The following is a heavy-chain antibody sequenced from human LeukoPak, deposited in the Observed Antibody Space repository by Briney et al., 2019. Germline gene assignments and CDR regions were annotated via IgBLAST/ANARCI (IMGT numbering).Heavy chain of an antibody. Sequence: SETLSLTCTVSGGSISTYYWSWIRQPPGQGLEWIGYIHNSGSTNHSPSLKSRVTISLDTSKNQFSLKLSSVTAADTAVYYCARFLYYSSAYWGQGILVTVSS. J-gene: IGHJ4*02. CDR1: GGSISTYY. CDR2: IHNSGST. V-gene: IGHV4-59*01. CDR3: ARFLYYSSAY. D-gene: IGHD1-26*01.